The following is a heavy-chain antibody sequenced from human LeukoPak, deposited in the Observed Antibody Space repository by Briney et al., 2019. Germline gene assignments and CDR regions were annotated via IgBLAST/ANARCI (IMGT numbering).Heavy chain of an antibody. J-gene: IGHJ6*02. V-gene: IGHV3-30-3*01. CDR3: ARDLYVHYYGMDV. Sequence: PGGSLRLSCAASGFTFSSYAMHWVRQAPGKGLEWVAVISYDGSNKYYADSVKGRFTISRDNSKNTLYLQMNSLRAEDTAVYYCARDLYVHYYGMDVWGQGTTVTVSS. CDR2: ISYDGSNK. D-gene: IGHD3-10*02. CDR1: GFTFSSYA.